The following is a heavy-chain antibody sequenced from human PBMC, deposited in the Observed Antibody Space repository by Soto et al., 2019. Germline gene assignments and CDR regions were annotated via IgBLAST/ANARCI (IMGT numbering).Heavy chain of an antibody. CDR1: GGTFSSYA. J-gene: IGHJ6*02. CDR3: ASGELWYHYYGMDV. CDR2: IIPIFGTA. D-gene: IGHD3-10*01. Sequence: GASVKVSCKASGGTFSSYAISWVRQAPGQGLEWMGGIIPIFGTANYAQKFQGRVTITADESTSTAYMELSSLRSEDTAVYYCASGELWYHYYGMDVWGQGTTVTVSS. V-gene: IGHV1-69*13.